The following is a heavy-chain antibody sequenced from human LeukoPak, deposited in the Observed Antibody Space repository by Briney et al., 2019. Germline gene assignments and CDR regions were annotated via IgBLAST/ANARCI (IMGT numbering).Heavy chain of an antibody. Sequence: GESLKISCKGSGYSFTSYWIGWVRQMPGKGLEWMGIIYPGDSETRYSPSFQGQVTISADKSISTAYLQWSSLKASDTAMYYCARQTTTQPSRDQAFDIWGQGTMVTVSS. D-gene: IGHD1-26*01. CDR1: GYSFTSYW. CDR2: IYPGDSET. CDR3: ARQTTTQPSRDQAFDI. V-gene: IGHV5-51*01. J-gene: IGHJ3*02.